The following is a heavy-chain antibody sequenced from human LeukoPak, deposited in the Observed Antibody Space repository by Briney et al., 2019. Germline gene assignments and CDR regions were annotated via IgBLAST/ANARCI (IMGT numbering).Heavy chain of an antibody. D-gene: IGHD2-15*01. V-gene: IGHV4-59*12. CDR1: GGSISSYY. CDR2: IYYSGST. J-gene: IGHJ1*01. CDR3: ARLGYCSGGSCNSYFQH. Sequence: PSETLSLTCTVSGGSISSYYWSWIRQPPGKALEWIGYIYYSGSTTYNPSLKSRVTISVDTSKNQFSLHLSSVTAADTAVYYCARLGYCSGGSCNSYFQHWGQGTLVTVSS.